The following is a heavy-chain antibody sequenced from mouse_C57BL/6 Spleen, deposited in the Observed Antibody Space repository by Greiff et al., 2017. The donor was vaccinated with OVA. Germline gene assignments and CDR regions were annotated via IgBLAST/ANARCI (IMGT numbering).Heavy chain of an antibody. CDR1: GYTFTSYW. V-gene: IGHV1-53*01. CDR3: ARSSDGYSYFDY. Sequence: QVQLKQPGTELVKPGASVKLSCKASGYTFTSYWMHWVKQRPGQGLEWIGNITPSNGGTNYNEKFKSKATLTVDKSSSTAYMPLSSLTSEDSAVYYCARSSDGYSYFDYWGQGTTLTVSS. J-gene: IGHJ2*01. D-gene: IGHD2-3*01. CDR2: ITPSNGGT.